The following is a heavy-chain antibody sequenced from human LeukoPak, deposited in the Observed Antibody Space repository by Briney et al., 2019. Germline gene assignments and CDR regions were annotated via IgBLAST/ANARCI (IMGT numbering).Heavy chain of an antibody. CDR1: GYTFTDYY. Sequence: ASVKVSCKASGYTFTDYYMHWVRQAPGQGFEWMGWINPNDGDTNYTRKFQGRVTMTRDTSISTAHMEVSRLRSDDTAVYYCARANFLYCSSTTCLFDYWGQGTLVTVSS. V-gene: IGHV1-2*02. CDR3: ARANFLYCSSTTCLFDY. D-gene: IGHD2-2*01. J-gene: IGHJ4*02. CDR2: INPNDGDT.